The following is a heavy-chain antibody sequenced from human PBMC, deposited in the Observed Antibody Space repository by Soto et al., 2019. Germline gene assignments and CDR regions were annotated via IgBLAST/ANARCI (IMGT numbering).Heavy chain of an antibody. CDR3: ASGFFFDP. Sequence: VQLVETGGGLIQPGGSLRLSCAASGFTVSGNYMNWARQAPGKGLEWVSTIYSGGNTYYADSVKGRFSISRDNSKNTLYLQMNSLRVDDTAIYYCASGFFFDPWGLGILVTVSS. D-gene: IGHD3-10*01. V-gene: IGHV3-53*02. CDR2: IYSGGNT. J-gene: IGHJ5*02. CDR1: GFTVSGNY.